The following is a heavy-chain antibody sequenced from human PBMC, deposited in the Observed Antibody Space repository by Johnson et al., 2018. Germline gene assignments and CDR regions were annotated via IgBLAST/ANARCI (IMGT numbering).Heavy chain of an antibody. V-gene: IGHV3-30-3*01. D-gene: IGHD3-22*01. CDR3: AREAYSSGRAGIFAI. Sequence: QVQLVESGGGVVQPGTSLRLSCGVSGVTLSNCIMHWVRQAPGNGLEWVALISHDEIDKQYGDSAKDRFTISRDISKNTVYLQMNSLRDEDTAVYYCAREAYSSGRAGIFAIWGQGTMVTVSS. CDR1: GVTLSNCI. J-gene: IGHJ3*02. CDR2: ISHDEIDK.